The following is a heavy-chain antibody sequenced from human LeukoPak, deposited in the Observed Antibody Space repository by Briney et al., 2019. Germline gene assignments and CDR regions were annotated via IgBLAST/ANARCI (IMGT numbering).Heavy chain of an antibody. CDR1: GGSISSGGYY. CDR2: IYHSGST. D-gene: IGHD5-18*01. V-gene: IGHV4-30-2*01. Sequence: PSETLSLTCTVSGGSISSGGYYWSWIRQPPGKGLEWIGYIYHSGSTYYNPSLKSRVTISVDRSKNQFSLKLSSVTAADTAVYYCARVLQLWGAGADYWGQGTLVTVSS. J-gene: IGHJ4*02. CDR3: ARVLQLWGAGADY.